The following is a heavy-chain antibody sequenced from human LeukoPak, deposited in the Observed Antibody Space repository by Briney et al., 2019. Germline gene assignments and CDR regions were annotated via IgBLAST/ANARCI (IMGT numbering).Heavy chain of an antibody. CDR3: ARVGSDGAYSSSWTFDY. Sequence: ASVKVSCKASGGTFGSYAISWVRQAPGQGLEWMGGIIPIFGTANYAQKFQGRVTITADESTSTAYMELSSLRSEDTAVYYCARVGSDGAYSSSWTFDYWGQGTLVTVSS. V-gene: IGHV1-69*13. CDR2: IIPIFGTA. CDR1: GGTFGSYA. D-gene: IGHD6-13*01. J-gene: IGHJ4*02.